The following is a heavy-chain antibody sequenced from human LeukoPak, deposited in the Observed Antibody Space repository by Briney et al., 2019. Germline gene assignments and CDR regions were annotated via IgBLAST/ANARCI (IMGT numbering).Heavy chain of an antibody. CDR1: GFTFSSYA. J-gene: IGHJ4*02. CDR3: ARGTHIVVVPDY. Sequence: GGSLRLSCVASGFTFSSYAMHWVRQAPGKGLEYVSAISSNGGSTYYANSVKGRFTISRDNSKNTLYLQMGSLRAEDMAVYYCARGTHIVVVPDYWGQGTLVTVSS. V-gene: IGHV3-64*01. D-gene: IGHD2-2*01. CDR2: ISSNGGST.